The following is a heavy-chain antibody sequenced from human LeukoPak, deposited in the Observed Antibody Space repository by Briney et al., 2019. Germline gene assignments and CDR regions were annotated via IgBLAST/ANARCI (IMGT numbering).Heavy chain of an antibody. Sequence: SETLSLTCTVSGGSISSYYWSWIRQPPGKGLEWIGYIYYSGSTNYNPSLKSRVTISVDTSRNQFSLKLSSVTAADTAVYYCARVPDSSGWFDYWGQGTLVTVSS. CDR1: GGSISSYY. CDR2: IYYSGST. V-gene: IGHV4-59*01. CDR3: ARVPDSSGWFDY. J-gene: IGHJ4*02. D-gene: IGHD6-19*01.